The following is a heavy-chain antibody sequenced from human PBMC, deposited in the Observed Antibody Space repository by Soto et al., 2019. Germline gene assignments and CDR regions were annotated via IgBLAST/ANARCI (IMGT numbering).Heavy chain of an antibody. V-gene: IGHV3-53*02. D-gene: IGHD1-26*01. CDR3: AIAPKWGSVFDY. Sequence: EVQLVETGGGLIQPGGSLRLSCAASGFTVSSNYMSWVRQAPGKGLEWVSVIYTGGNTYYADSVKGRFTISRDNSKNTMNLKMNSLRAEDTVVYYCAIAPKWGSVFDYWGQGTLVTVSS. J-gene: IGHJ4*02. CDR1: GFTVSSNY. CDR2: IYTGGNT.